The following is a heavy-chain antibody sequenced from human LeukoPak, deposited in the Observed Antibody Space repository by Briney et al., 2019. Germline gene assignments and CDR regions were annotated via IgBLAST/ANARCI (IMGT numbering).Heavy chain of an antibody. J-gene: IGHJ4*02. CDR2: IYHSGST. Sequence: SETLSLTCTVSGYSISSVYFWGWIRQPPGKGLEWIGSIYHSGSTYYNPSLKSRVTISVDTSKNQFSLKLSSVTAADTAVYYCARDRISDRSGYSVYWGQGTLVTVSS. D-gene: IGHD3-22*01. CDR3: ARDRISDRSGYSVY. V-gene: IGHV4-38-2*02. CDR1: GYSISSVYF.